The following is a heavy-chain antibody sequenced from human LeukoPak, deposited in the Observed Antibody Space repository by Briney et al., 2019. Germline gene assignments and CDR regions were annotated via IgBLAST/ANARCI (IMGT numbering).Heavy chain of an antibody. Sequence: ASVKVSCKASGYTLTSYGISWVRQAPGQGLEWMGWISAYNGNTNYAQKLQGRVTMTTDTSTSTAYMELRSLRSDDTAVYYCARDPGSGWSPHAFDIWGQGTMVTVSS. CDR3: ARDPGSGWSPHAFDI. J-gene: IGHJ3*02. CDR1: GYTLTSYG. CDR2: ISAYNGNT. V-gene: IGHV1-18*01. D-gene: IGHD6-19*01.